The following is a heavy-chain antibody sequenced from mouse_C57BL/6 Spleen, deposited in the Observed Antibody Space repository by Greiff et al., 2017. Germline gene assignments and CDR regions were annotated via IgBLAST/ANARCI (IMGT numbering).Heavy chain of an antibody. CDR2: INPNNGGT. Sequence: VQLQQSGPELVKPGASVKISCKASGYTFTDYYMNWVKQSHGKSLEWIGDINPNNGGTSYNQKFKGKATLTVDKSSSTAYMELRSLTSEDSAVYYCARCGFELGAMDYWGQGTSVTVSS. CDR1: GYTFTDYY. V-gene: IGHV1-26*01. D-gene: IGHD4-1*01. CDR3: ARCGFELGAMDY. J-gene: IGHJ4*01.